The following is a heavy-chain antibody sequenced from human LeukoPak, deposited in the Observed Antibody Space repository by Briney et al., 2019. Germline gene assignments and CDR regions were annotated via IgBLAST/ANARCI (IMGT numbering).Heavy chain of an antibody. Sequence: SETLSLTCAVYGGSFSGYYWSWIRQPPGKGLEWIGEINLSGSTNYNPSLKSRVTISVDTSKNQFSLKLSSVTAADTAVYYCARGSLVYDFWSGYYAMNAFDIWGQGTMVTVSS. CDR2: INLSGST. J-gene: IGHJ3*02. D-gene: IGHD3-3*01. CDR1: GGSFSGYY. V-gene: IGHV4-34*01. CDR3: ARGSLVYDFWSGYYAMNAFDI.